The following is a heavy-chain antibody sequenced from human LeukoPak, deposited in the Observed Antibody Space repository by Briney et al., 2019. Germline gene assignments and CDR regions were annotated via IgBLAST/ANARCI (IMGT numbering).Heavy chain of an antibody. Sequence: SETLSLTCTVSGGSISSYYWSWIRQPAGTGLEWIGRIYTSGSTNYNPSLKSRVTMSVDTSKNQFSLKLSSVTAADTAVYYCAREYSSGWSRGFDYWGQGTLVTVSS. V-gene: IGHV4-4*07. D-gene: IGHD6-19*01. J-gene: IGHJ4*02. CDR1: GGSISSYY. CDR2: IYTSGST. CDR3: AREYSSGWSRGFDY.